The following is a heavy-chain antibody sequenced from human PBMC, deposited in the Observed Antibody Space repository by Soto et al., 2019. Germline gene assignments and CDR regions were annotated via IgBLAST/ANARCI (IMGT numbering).Heavy chain of an antibody. V-gene: IGHV3-13*01. CDR3: VRDRYYGSGSLFEN. D-gene: IGHD3-10*01. CDR1: GFVFSDHD. CDR2: IGVAGDT. J-gene: IGHJ4*02. Sequence: EVHLVESEGGLVQPGGSLRLSCAASGFVFSDHDMHWVRQVPGKGLEWVSEIGVAGDTYYPDSVKGRFTISRENARNSLYLHMTSLRAGDTAIYYCVRDRYYGSGSLFENWGQGTPVTVSS.